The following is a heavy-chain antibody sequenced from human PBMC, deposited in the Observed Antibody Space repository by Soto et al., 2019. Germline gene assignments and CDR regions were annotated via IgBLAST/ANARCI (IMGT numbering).Heavy chain of an antibody. Sequence: QVQLRESGPGLVMPSQTLSLTCTVSGDSIGSGNKYWSWIRQAPGKGLEWIGYIFSSGTTYYHPTLKGRLTMSLDTSQNQFSMKLNSVTAADTAVYFCARVPSTFDFFYAMDVWGQGTTVTVSS. V-gene: IGHV4-30-4*01. CDR3: ARVPSTFDFFYAMDV. CDR1: GDSIGSGNKY. J-gene: IGHJ6*02. D-gene: IGHD3-16*01. CDR2: IFSSGTT.